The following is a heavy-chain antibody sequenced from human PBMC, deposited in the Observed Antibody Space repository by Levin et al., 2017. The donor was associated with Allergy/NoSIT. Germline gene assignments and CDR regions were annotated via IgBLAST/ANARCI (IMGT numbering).Heavy chain of an antibody. D-gene: IGHD2-21*02. V-gene: IGHV3-48*01. Sequence: GGSLRLSCAASGFTFSSYSMNWVRQAPGKGLEWVSYISSSSSTIYYADSVKGRFTISRDNAKNSLYLQMNSLRAEDTAVYYCARLLPDGKGDFQPFDYWGQGTLVTVSS. CDR3: ARLLPDGKGDFQPFDY. CDR1: GFTFSSYS. CDR2: ISSSSSTI. J-gene: IGHJ4*02.